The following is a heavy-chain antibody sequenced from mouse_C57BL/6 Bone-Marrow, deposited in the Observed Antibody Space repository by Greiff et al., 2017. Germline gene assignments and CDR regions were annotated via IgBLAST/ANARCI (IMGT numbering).Heavy chain of an antibody. V-gene: IGHV5-12*01. CDR2: ISNGGGST. D-gene: IGHD2-3*01. CDR1: GFTFSDYY. CDR3: ARDDGRAY. J-gene: IGHJ3*01. Sequence: EVHLVESGGGLVQPGGSLKLSCAASGFTFSDYYMYWVRQTPEKRLEWVAYISNGGGSTYYPDTVKGRFTISRDNAKNTLYLQMSRLKSEDTAMYYCARDDGRAYWGQGTLVTVSA.